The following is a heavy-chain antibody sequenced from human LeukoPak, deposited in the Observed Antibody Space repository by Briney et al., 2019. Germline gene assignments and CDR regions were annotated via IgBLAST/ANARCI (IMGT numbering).Heavy chain of an antibody. CDR1: RFTFSSYA. CDR3: ARGGIAARPGDY. V-gene: IGHV3-30-3*01. Sequence: GGSLRLSCTAYRFTFSSYAMHWVRQAPGKGLEWMAVISYDGSNKYYADSVKGRLTISRDNSKNTLYLQMNSLRAEDTAVYYCARGGIAARPGDYWGQGILVTVSS. CDR2: ISYDGSNK. J-gene: IGHJ4*02. D-gene: IGHD6-6*01.